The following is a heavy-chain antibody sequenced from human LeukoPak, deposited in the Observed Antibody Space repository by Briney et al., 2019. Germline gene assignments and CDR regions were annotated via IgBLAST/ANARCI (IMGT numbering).Heavy chain of an antibody. CDR3: ARGLDFDY. CDR1: GFTFSSYS. J-gene: IGHJ4*02. Sequence: GGSLRLSCAASGFTFSSYSMNWVRQAPGKGLEWVSSISSSSNYIYYADSVKGRFTISRDNAKNSLYLQMNSLRAEDTAVYYCARGLDFDYWGQGTLVTVSS. V-gene: IGHV3-21*01. CDR2: ISSSSNYI.